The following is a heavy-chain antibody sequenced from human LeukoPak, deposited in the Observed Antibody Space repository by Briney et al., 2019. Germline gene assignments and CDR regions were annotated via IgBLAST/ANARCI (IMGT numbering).Heavy chain of an antibody. Sequence: SVKVSCKASGGTFSSYAVSWVRQAPGQGLEWMGGNIPIFGTANYAQKFQGRVTMTRNTSISTAYMELSSLRSEDTAVYYCARGQRRGVIRSYYYYYMDVWGKGTTVTVSS. D-gene: IGHD3-10*01. CDR1: GGTFSSYA. V-gene: IGHV1-69*05. J-gene: IGHJ6*03. CDR2: NIPIFGTA. CDR3: ARGQRRGVIRSYYYYYMDV.